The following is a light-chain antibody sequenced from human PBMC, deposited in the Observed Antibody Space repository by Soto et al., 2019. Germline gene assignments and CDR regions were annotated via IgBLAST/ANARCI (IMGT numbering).Light chain of an antibody. CDR2: DAS. Sequence: EIVLTQSPATLSLSPGERATLSCRASQSVSSYLAWYQQKPGQAPRLLIYDASNRATGIPARFSGSGSGTDFTLTISSLETEDFAVYYWQQRSNWYTFGQGTKLEIK. CDR1: QSVSSY. V-gene: IGKV3-11*01. CDR3: QQRSNWYT. J-gene: IGKJ2*01.